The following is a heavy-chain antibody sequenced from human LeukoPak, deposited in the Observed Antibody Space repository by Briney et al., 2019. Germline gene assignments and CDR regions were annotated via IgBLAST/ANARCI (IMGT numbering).Heavy chain of an antibody. D-gene: IGHD2-15*01. Sequence: SETLSLTCTVSGGSIGSGDHLWSWTRQSPGKGLEWIASINYSGSTYHNPSLKSRVTMSVDASKTQFSLQLSSFTAADTAFYYCVRADDPYCRRTSCPVWFDPWGQGTLVIVSS. J-gene: IGHJ5*02. CDR3: VRADDPYCRRTSCPVWFDP. CDR2: INYSGST. V-gene: IGHV4-30-4*01. CDR1: GGSIGSGDHL.